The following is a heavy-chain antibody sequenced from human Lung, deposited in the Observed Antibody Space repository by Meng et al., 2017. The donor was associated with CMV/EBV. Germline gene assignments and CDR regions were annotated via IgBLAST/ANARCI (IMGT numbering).Heavy chain of an antibody. D-gene: IGHD3-22*01. CDR1: GFTFSSYA. CDR3: AKRGDSSGTYAMDV. V-gene: IGHV3-30*02. Sequence: SCAASGFTFSSYAMHWVRQAPGKGLEWVANIRFDGTNKYHADSVKGRFTISRDNSKNTLYLQMNSLRAEDTAVYYCAKRGDSSGTYAMDVWGQGTTVTFSS. CDR2: IRFDGTNK. J-gene: IGHJ6*02.